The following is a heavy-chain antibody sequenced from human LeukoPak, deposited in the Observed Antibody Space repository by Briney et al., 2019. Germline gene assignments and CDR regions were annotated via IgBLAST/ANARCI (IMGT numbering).Heavy chain of an antibody. CDR2: TSGSGVNS. D-gene: IGHD3-16*01. J-gene: IGHJ4*02. CDR1: GFTLRSYD. CDR3: AKVPVSSYGGSYYFDY. V-gene: IGHV3-23*01. Sequence: GGSLRLSCAASGFTLRSYDMSWVRQAPGKGLEWVAATSGSGVNSYYADSVKGRFTISRDDAKNTLYLQMNSLRPGDTAVYYCAKVPVSSYGGSYYFDYWGQGTLVTVSS.